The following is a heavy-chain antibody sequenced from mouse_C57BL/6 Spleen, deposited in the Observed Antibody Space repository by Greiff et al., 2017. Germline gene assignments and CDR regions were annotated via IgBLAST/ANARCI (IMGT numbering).Heavy chain of an antibody. CDR2: ISSGSSTI. CDR3: ASYDYDNWYFDV. D-gene: IGHD2-4*01. Sequence: EVMLVESGGGLVKPGGSLKLSCAASGFTFSDYGMHWVRQAPEKGLEWVAYISSGSSTIYYADTVKGRFTISRDNAKNTLFLQMTSLRSEDTAMYYCASYDYDNWYFDVWGTGTTVTVSS. V-gene: IGHV5-17*01. CDR1: GFTFSDYG. J-gene: IGHJ1*03.